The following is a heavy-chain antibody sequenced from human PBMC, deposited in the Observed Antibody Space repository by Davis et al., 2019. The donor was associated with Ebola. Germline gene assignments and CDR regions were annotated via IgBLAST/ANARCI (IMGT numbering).Heavy chain of an antibody. Sequence: SGPTLVKPTQTLTLTCTFSGFSLSTREVGVAWIRQPPGKALEWLALIYWNDDKLYSPSLKSRLTIIKGTSKNQVVLRMTNMAPVDTATYYCAHSLYYHDSSGSDFDYWGQGTLVTVSS. J-gene: IGHJ4*02. CDR3: AHSLYYHDSSGSDFDY. CDR1: GFSLSTREVG. CDR2: IYWNDDK. D-gene: IGHD3-22*01. V-gene: IGHV2-5*01.